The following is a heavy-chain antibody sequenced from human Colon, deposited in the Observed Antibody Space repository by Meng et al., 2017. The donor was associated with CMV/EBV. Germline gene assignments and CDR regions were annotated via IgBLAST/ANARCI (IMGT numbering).Heavy chain of an antibody. D-gene: IGHD2-2*01. CDR2: SYYTGST. CDR3: ARATKSSCWEVLDY. CDR1: GEFLSGYY. Sequence: GAVLLKPSGPRSLTCACYGEFLSGYYWTWIRQPPGRGLEWIGESYYTGSTNYSPSLKSRVTISLDTSKNQFSLKLNSVTAADTAVYYCARATKSSCWEVLDYWGHGTLVTVSS. V-gene: IGHV4-34*01. J-gene: IGHJ4*01.